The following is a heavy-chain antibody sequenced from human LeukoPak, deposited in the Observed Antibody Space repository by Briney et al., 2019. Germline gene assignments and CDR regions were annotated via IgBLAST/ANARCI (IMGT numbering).Heavy chain of an antibody. CDR2: INHSGST. D-gene: IGHD3-3*01. Sequence: SETLSLTCAVYGGSFSGYYWSWIRQPPGKGLEWIGEINHSGSTNYNPSLKSRVTISVDTSKNQFSLKLSSVTAADTAVYYCARLRITIFGVVIPHYYYGMDVWGQGTTVTVSS. CDR1: GGSFSGYY. V-gene: IGHV4-34*01. CDR3: ARLRITIFGVVIPHYYYGMDV. J-gene: IGHJ6*02.